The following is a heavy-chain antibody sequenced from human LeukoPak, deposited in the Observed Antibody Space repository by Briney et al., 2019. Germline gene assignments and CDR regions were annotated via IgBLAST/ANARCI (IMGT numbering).Heavy chain of an antibody. D-gene: IGHD3-22*01. CDR2: IYPGDSDT. Sequence: GESLQISCKGSGYRFASYWIGWVRPMPGKGLEWMGIIYPGDSDTRYSPSFQGQVTISADKSISTAYLQWSSLKASDTAMYYCARQYYSDNNRGMDVWGQGTTVTVSS. CDR3: ARQYYSDNNRGMDV. CDR1: GYRFASYW. J-gene: IGHJ6*02. V-gene: IGHV5-51*01.